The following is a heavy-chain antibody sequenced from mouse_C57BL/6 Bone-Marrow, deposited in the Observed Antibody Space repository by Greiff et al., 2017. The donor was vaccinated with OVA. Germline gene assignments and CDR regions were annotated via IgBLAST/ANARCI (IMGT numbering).Heavy chain of an antibody. CDR3: ERDGCYYDY. D-gene: IGHD2-3*01. J-gene: IGHJ2*01. V-gene: IGHV3-6*01. CDR2: IRYDGSN. Sequence: EVQLQESGPGLVKPSQSLSLTCSVTGYSFTSGYYWNWIRQFPGNILEWMGYIRYDGSNNYNPSLKNRISFTRDTSNTQSFLKVNSADTEDADTYYCERDGCYYDYWGQGTTLTVSS. CDR1: GYSFTSGYY.